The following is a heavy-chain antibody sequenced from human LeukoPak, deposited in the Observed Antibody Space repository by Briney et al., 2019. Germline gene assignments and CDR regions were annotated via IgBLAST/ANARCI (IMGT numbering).Heavy chain of an antibody. CDR3: ARHRAYSSSSPFDY. V-gene: IGHV4-59*08. Sequence: SETLSLTCSVSGGSISSLCWSWIRQPPGKGLEWIGYIYYTGSANYNPSLKSRVTMFVDMSKNQFSLRLSSVTAADTAVYYCARHRAYSSSSPFDYWGQGTLVTVSS. J-gene: IGHJ4*02. CDR2: IYYTGSA. CDR1: GGSISSLC. D-gene: IGHD6-6*01.